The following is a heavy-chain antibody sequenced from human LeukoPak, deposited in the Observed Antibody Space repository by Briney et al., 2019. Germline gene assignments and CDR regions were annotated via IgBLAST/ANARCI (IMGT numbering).Heavy chain of an antibody. J-gene: IGHJ4*02. CDR2: ISGSGVTT. V-gene: IGHV3-23*01. Sequence: GGSLRLSCAASGFTFSNYAMSWVRQDPGKGLEWVSTISGSGVTTYYVDSVKGRFTISRDNSKNTLYLQMNSLRAEDTAIFYCAKESPHFDYWGQGTLVTVSS. CDR1: GFTFSNYA. CDR3: AKESPHFDY.